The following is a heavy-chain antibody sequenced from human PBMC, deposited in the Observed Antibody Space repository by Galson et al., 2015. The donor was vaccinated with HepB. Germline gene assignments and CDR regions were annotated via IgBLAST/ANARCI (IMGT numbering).Heavy chain of an antibody. CDR1: GFSLSTSGMC. J-gene: IGHJ3*02. D-gene: IGHD2-21*02. Sequence: PALGKPPQTLTLTCTFSGFSLSTSGMCESWIRQPPGKALEWLARTDWDDGEYYRTSLKTRLTIPKDTSKNQVVMTMTNMDPVETATYYCARIRKAYCGGDCDSMVNDAFDIWGQGTMVTVSS. V-gene: IGHV2-70*11. CDR2: TDWDDGE. CDR3: ARIRKAYCGGDCDSMVNDAFDI.